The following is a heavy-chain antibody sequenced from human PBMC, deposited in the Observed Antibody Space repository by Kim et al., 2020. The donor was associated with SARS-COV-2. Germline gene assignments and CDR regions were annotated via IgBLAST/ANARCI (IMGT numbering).Heavy chain of an antibody. J-gene: IGHJ4*02. D-gene: IGHD6-13*01. V-gene: IGHV4-30-2*05. CDR3: ASKQLVWYYFDY. Sequence: YYNPSLKSRVTISVDTSKNQFSLKLSSVTAADTAVYYCASKQLVWYYFDYWGQGTLVTVSS.